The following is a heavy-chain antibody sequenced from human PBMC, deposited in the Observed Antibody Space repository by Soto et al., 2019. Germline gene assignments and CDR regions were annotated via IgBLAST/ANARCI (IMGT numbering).Heavy chain of an antibody. CDR2: IYHSGST. Sequence: QVQLQESGPGLVKPSGTLSLTCAVSGGSISSSNWWSWVRQPPGKGLEWIGGIYHSGSTNYNPSLKSRVTIAVDKSKNQFSRKLSSVTAADTAVYYCANLRLGELSLGWFDPWGQGTLVTVSS. V-gene: IGHV4-4*02. CDR3: ANLRLGELSLGWFDP. CDR1: GGSISSSNW. J-gene: IGHJ5*02. D-gene: IGHD3-16*02.